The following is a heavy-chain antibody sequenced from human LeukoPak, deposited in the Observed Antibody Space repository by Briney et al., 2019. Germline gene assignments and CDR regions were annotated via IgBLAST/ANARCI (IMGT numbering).Heavy chain of an antibody. D-gene: IGHD3-16*01. Sequence: GASVKVSCKASGYTFINYAVIWVRQAPGQGLEWMGWINTNTGDPTYAQGFTGRFVFSLDTSVSTAYLQISNLKAEDTAIYYCARDRGGFGDYWGQGTLVTVSS. CDR2: INTNTGDP. CDR3: ARDRGGFGDY. J-gene: IGHJ4*02. CDR1: GYTFINYA. V-gene: IGHV7-4-1*02.